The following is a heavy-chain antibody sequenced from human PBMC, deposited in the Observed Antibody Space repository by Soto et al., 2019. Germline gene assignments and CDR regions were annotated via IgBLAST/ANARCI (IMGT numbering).Heavy chain of an antibody. CDR3: SINPLGLEHQRWHWFDP. J-gene: IGHJ5*02. V-gene: IGHV1-18*01. Sequence: GASVKVPSKASGYSFTSYGLSSLRQSPGPGLEWMGWISAYNGNTNYAQKLQGRVTMTTDTSTSTAYMELRSLRSDDTAVYYCSINPLGLEHQRWHWFDPWGQGTLVTVSS. CDR2: ISAYNGNT. CDR1: GYSFTSYG. D-gene: IGHD4-17*01.